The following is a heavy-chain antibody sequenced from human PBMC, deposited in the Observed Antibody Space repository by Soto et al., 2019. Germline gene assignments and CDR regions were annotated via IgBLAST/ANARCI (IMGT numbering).Heavy chain of an antibody. Sequence: QITLRESGPTLVKPTQTLTLTCTFSGFSLSTSGEGVGWIRQPPGKALEWLALIYWDDDKRYSPSLKSRVTITKDTSKNQVVLTMTNMDPVDTATYYCAHRGMSPLEPTPFDYWGQGTLVTVSS. V-gene: IGHV2-5*02. J-gene: IGHJ4*02. CDR3: AHRGMSPLEPTPFDY. CDR1: GFSLSTSGEG. CDR2: IYWDDDK.